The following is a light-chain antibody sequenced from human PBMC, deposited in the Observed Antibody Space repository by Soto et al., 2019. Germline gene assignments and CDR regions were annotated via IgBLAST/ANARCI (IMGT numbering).Light chain of an antibody. V-gene: IGLV2-14*01. CDR2: GVS. J-gene: IGLJ2*01. Sequence: QSVLTQPASVSGSPGQSITISCTGTSSDVGGYNYVSWYQQHPGKAPKFMIYGVSNRPSGVSNRFSGSKSGNTASLTISGLQAEDEADYYCSSYTSSSSHVVFGGGTKLTVL. CDR3: SSYTSSSSHVV. CDR1: SSDVGGYNY.